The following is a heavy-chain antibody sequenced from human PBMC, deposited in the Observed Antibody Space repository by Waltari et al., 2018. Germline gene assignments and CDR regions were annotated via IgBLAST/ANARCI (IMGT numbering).Heavy chain of an antibody. D-gene: IGHD3-10*01. V-gene: IGHV4-61*02. CDR2: IYKSGST. J-gene: IGHJ4*02. CDR1: GDSISTGSYY. Sequence: QVQLQESGPGLVTPSQTLSLTCTVSGDSISTGSYYWTWIRQPAGKGLEWIGHIYKSGSTNYNPTLKTRLSISMNKSNNQLSLTLKSVTAADTAVYYCARDRGPDVNEAMGLDYWGQGTRVTVSS. CDR3: ARDRGPDVNEAMGLDY.